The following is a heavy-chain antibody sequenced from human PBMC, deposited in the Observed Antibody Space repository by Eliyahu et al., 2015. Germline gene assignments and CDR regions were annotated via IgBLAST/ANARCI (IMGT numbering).Heavy chain of an antibody. CDR2: ITSSGNS. J-gene: IGHJ3*01. V-gene: IGHV3-21*01. CDR1: GFXFXNYG. CDR3: ARAGWLPTRGDAFDF. D-gene: IGHD3-22*01. Sequence: EMQLVESGGGLVEPGGSLRLSXAASGFXFXNYGXNWVRQAPGKGLGWVSXITSSGNSKFADSVKGRFTISRDNEKNSLSLHMNSLIGEDTAVYYCARAGWLPTRGDAFDFWGQGTMVTVSS.